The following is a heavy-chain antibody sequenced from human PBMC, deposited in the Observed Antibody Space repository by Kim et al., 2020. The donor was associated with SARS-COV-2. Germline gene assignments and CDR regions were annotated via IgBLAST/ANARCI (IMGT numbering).Heavy chain of an antibody. D-gene: IGHD1-26*01. CDR2: ISGGSGVT. Sequence: GGSLRLSCAASGFTLSAYGMSWVRQAPGEGLEWVSAISGGSGVTYYPASVKGRFTISRDNSKNTLYLQMNGLRAEYTAVYYCAKDGRWPKDAFDIWGQGTMVTVSS. CDR3: AKDGRWPKDAFDI. J-gene: IGHJ3*02. CDR1: GFTLSAYG. V-gene: IGHV3-23*01.